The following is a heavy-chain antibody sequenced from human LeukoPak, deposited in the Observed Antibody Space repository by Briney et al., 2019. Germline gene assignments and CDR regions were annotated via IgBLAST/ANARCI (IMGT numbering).Heavy chain of an antibody. J-gene: IGHJ4*02. V-gene: IGHV1-2*02. CDR1: GYTFTGYY. D-gene: IGHD6-13*01. CDR2: INPNSGGT. CDR3: ARGTAAAGTFDY. Sequence: GASVKVSCKASGYTFTGYYMHWVRQAPGQGLEWMGWINPNSGGTNYAQKFQGGVTMTRDTSTSTAYMELSRLRSDDTAVYYCARGTAAAGTFDYWGQGTLVTVSS.